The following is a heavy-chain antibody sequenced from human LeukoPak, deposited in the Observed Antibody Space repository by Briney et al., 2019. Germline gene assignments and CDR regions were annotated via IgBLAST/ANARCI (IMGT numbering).Heavy chain of an antibody. CDR2: IYYSGST. J-gene: IGHJ4*02. D-gene: IGHD3-3*01. V-gene: IGHV4-30-4*08. Sequence: PSQTLSLTCTVSGGSISSGDYYWSWIRQPPGKGLEWIGYIYYSGSTYYNPSLRSRVTISVDTSKNQFSLKLSSVTAADTAVYYCARTPILERLGTDYWGQGTLVTVSS. CDR1: GGSISSGDYY. CDR3: ARTPILERLGTDY.